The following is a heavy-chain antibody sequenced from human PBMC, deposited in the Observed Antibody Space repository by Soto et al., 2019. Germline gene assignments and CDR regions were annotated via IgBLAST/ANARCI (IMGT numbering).Heavy chain of an antibody. CDR3: ARGRYYDFWSGYYFYMDV. CDR1: GYTFTNYA. V-gene: IGHV1-3*03. Sequence: GASVKVSCKASGYTFTNYAVHWVRQAPGQRLEWMGWINANSGKTKYSRELQGRVTITRNTSVSTAYMELSSLRSEDTAVYYCARGRYYDFWSGYYFYMDVWGKGTTVTVSS. CDR2: INANSGKT. D-gene: IGHD3-3*01. J-gene: IGHJ6*03.